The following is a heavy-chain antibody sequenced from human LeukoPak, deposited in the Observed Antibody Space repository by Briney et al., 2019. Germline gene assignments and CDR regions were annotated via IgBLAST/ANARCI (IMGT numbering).Heavy chain of an antibody. CDR3: ARDLDILTGYYPPDAFDI. Sequence: GGSLRLSCAASGFTFSSYSMNWVRQAPGKGPEWVSYISSSSSTIYYADSVKGRFTISRDNAKNSLYLQMNSLRAEDTAVYYCARDLDILTGYYPPDAFDIWGQGTMVTVSS. CDR1: GFTFSSYS. CDR2: ISSSSSTI. J-gene: IGHJ3*02. V-gene: IGHV3-48*04. D-gene: IGHD3-9*01.